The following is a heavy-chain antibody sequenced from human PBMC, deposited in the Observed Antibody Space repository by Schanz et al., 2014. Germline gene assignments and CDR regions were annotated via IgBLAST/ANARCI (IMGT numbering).Heavy chain of an antibody. J-gene: IGHJ6*02. CDR3: AKDDTQVNGMDV. Sequence: VQLVESGGGLVKPGGSLRLSCTASGFTFRDYQMTWIRQAPGKGLEWVANINQDGSVDYYGDSVKGRFTISRDNAKNSLYLQMNSLRAEDTAVYYCAKDDTQVNGMDVWGQGTTVTVSS. CDR2: INQDGSVD. CDR1: GFTFRDYQ. V-gene: IGHV3-7*01.